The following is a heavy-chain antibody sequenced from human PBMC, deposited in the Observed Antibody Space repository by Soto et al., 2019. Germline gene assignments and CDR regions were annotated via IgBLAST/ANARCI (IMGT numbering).Heavy chain of an antibody. J-gene: IGHJ6*03. Sequence: GASVKVSCKASGYTFTSYDINWVRQATGQGLEWMGWMNPNSGNTGYAQKFQGRVTMTRNTSISTAYMELSSLRSEDTAVYYCARANYDFWSGYTFSYYYYMYVWGKGTTVTVSS. D-gene: IGHD3-3*01. V-gene: IGHV1-8*01. CDR2: MNPNSGNT. CDR1: GYTFTSYD. CDR3: ARANYDFWSGYTFSYYYYMYV.